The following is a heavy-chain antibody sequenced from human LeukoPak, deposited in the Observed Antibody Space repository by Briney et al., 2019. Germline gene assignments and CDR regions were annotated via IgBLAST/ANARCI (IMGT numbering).Heavy chain of an antibody. V-gene: IGHV1-2*02. CDR2: INPNSGGT. CDR1: GYTFIGYY. Sequence: GASVKVSCKASGYTFIGYYMHWVRQAPGQGLEWMGWINPNSGGTNHAQKFQGRVTMTRDTSISTAYMELSSLRSDDTAVYFCARETYNGRYYYFDYWGQGTLVTVSS. CDR3: ARETYNGRYYYFDY. J-gene: IGHJ4*02. D-gene: IGHD1-26*01.